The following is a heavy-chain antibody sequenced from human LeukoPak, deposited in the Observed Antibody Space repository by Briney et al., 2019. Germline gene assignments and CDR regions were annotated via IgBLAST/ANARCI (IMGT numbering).Heavy chain of an antibody. J-gene: IGHJ4*02. CDR2: IHDSDT. D-gene: IGHD3-10*01. V-gene: IGHV5-51*01. CDR3: AREGSYFGSSTHDY. Sequence: GESLKISCKGSGFSFTNYWIGWVRQMPGKGLEWMGIIHDSDTVYSPSFQGQVIMSADKSISTACLQWSSLKASDTAMYYCAREGSYFGSSTHDYWGQGTLVTVSS. CDR1: GFSFTNYW.